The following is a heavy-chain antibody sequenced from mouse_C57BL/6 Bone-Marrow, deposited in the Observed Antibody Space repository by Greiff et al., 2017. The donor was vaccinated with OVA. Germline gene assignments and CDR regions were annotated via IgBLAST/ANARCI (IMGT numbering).Heavy chain of an antibody. CDR2: IYPGSGNT. V-gene: IGHV1-76*01. D-gene: IGHD1-1*01. J-gene: IGHJ4*01. CDR3: ARGTTVVAGSYYAMDY. CDR1: GYTFTAYY. Sequence: VQLQQSGAELVRPGASVKLSCKASGYTFTAYYINWVKQRPGQGLEWIARIYPGSGNTYYNEKFKGKATLTAEKSSSTAYMQLSSLTSEDSAVYFCARGTTVVAGSYYAMDYWGQGTSVTVSS.